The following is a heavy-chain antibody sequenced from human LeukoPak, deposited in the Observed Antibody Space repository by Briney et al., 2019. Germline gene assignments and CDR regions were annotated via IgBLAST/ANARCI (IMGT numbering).Heavy chain of an antibody. Sequence: VASVKVSCKASGYTFTGYYMHWVRQAPGQGLEWMGIINPSGGSTSYAQKFQGRVTMTRDTSTSTVHMELSSLRLDDTAEYYCATWRVGGYDLGYFDLWGRGTLVTVSS. V-gene: IGHV1-46*01. D-gene: IGHD5-12*01. CDR3: ATWRVGGYDLGYFDL. CDR1: GYTFTGYY. CDR2: INPSGGST. J-gene: IGHJ2*01.